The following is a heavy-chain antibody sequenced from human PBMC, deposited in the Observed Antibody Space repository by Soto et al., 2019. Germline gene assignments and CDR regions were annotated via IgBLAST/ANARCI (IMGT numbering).Heavy chain of an antibody. V-gene: IGHV4-4*02. CDR3: ASSSLIRYGMDV. J-gene: IGHJ6*02. D-gene: IGHD6-6*01. CDR1: GGSMSSSNW. Sequence: TLSLTCAVSGGSMSSSNWWSCVRQPPGKGLEWIGEIYHSGSTNYNPSLKSRVTISVDKSKNQFSLKLSSVTAADTAVYYCASSSLIRYGMDVWGQGTTVTVSS. CDR2: IYHSGST.